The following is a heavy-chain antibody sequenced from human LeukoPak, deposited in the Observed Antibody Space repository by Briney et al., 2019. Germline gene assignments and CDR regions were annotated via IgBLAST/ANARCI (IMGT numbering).Heavy chain of an antibody. D-gene: IGHD4-17*01. CDR3: ARLAYGDYVGDYFDY. V-gene: IGHV4-59*08. J-gene: IGHJ4*02. CDR2: IYYSGST. Sequence: PSETQSLTCTVSGGSISNYYRTWIRQPPGKGLEWIGYIYYSGSTNYNPSLKSRVTISVDTSKNQFSLKLSSVTAADTAVYYCARLAYGDYVGDYFDYWGQGTLVTVSS. CDR1: GGSISNYY.